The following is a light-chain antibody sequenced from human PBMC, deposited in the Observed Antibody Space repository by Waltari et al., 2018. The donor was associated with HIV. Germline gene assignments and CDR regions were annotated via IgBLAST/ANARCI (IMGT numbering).Light chain of an antibody. CDR1: SEQRTYA. J-gene: IGLJ3*02. CDR3: QTWGTGIWV. Sequence: QLALTQSPSASASLGAPVKLTCTLNSEQRTYALAWHQQQPQKGPRYLMKVNSDGSHNKGAGIPDRFSGSSSGAERYLTISGLQSEDEADYYCQTWGTGIWVFGGGTKLTVL. V-gene: IGLV4-69*01. CDR2: VNSDGSH.